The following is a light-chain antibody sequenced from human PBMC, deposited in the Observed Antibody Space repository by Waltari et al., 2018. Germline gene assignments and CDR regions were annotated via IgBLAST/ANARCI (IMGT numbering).Light chain of an antibody. CDR1: HSIDYW. CDR2: DAS. J-gene: IGKJ4*01. CDR3: QQYRVYPLT. V-gene: IGKV1-5*01. Sequence: DFQMTQSPSTLAASVGDRVTIACRASHSIDYWLAWYQQKPGKAPKLLIYDASNLDSGVPSRFSGSGSGTEFALTISSLQPDDFATYYCQQYRVYPLTFGGGTNLEIK.